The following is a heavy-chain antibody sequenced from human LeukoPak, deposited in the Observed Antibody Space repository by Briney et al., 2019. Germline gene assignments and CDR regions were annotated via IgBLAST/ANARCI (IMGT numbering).Heavy chain of an antibody. CDR3: AGYSGYDHAPPYYGMDV. CDR1: GFTFSSYG. V-gene: IGHV3-30*03. J-gene: IGHJ6*04. D-gene: IGHD5-12*01. Sequence: GGSLRLSCAASGFTFSSYGRHWVRQAPGKGLEWVADISYDGSNKYYAAPVKGRFTISRDNAKNTLYLQMNSLRAEDTAVYYCAGYSGYDHAPPYYGMDVWGKGTTVTVSS. CDR2: ISYDGSNK.